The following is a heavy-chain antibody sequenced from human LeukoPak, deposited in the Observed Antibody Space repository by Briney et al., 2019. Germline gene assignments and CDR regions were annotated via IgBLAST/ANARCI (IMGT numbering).Heavy chain of an antibody. D-gene: IGHD3-10*01. J-gene: IGHJ4*02. CDR2: IYPGDSDT. Sequence: GESLKISCKGSGYSFTSYWIGWVRQTPGKGLEWMGIIYPGDSDTRYSPSFQGQVTISADKSISTAYLQWSSLKASDTAMYYCARLYYGSGSYYNAFDYWGQGTLVTVSS. CDR1: GYSFTSYW. V-gene: IGHV5-51*01. CDR3: ARLYYGSGSYYNAFDY.